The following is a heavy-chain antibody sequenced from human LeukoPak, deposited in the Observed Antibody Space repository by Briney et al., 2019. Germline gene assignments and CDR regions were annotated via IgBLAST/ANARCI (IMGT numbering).Heavy chain of an antibody. D-gene: IGHD2-2*01. CDR2: IYSGGST. CDR1: GFTFSGYW. V-gene: IGHV3-66*02. CDR3: AKDWGQVPASISGH. Sequence: GGSLRLSCAASGFTFSGYWVTWVRQAPGKGLEWVSVIYSGGSTYYADSVKGRFTISRDTSRNTLFLQMNSLRTEDTAVYYCAKDWGQVPASISGHWGQGTLVTVSS. J-gene: IGHJ1*01.